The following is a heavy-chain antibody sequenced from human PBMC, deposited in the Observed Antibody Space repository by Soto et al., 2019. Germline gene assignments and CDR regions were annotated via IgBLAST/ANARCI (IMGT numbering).Heavy chain of an antibody. V-gene: IGHV3-23*01. CDR3: AKAFRVAGIHSCDY. Sequence: ELQLLESGGGLVQPGGSLRLSCAASGFTFSTYAMSWVRQAPGKRLEWVSAISDSGGSTYYADSVEGRFTISRDNSKNALFLQMSSLRAEDTAIYFCAKAFRVAGIHSCDYWGQGTLVTVSS. CDR1: GFTFSTYA. CDR2: ISDSGGST. D-gene: IGHD6-19*01. J-gene: IGHJ4*02.